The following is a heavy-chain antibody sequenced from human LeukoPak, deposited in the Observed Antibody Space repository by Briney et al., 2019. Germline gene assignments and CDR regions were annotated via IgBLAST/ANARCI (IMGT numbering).Heavy chain of an antibody. CDR3: ARDPGDDSSPDY. Sequence: GGSLRLSCAASGFTVSSNEMSWVRQAPGKGLEWGSSISGGSTYYADSRKGRFTISRDNSKNTLHLQMNSLRAEDTAVYYCARDPGDDSSPDYWGQGPLVTVSS. V-gene: IGHV3-38-3*01. CDR2: ISGGST. D-gene: IGHD3-22*01. CDR1: GFTVSSNE. J-gene: IGHJ4*02.